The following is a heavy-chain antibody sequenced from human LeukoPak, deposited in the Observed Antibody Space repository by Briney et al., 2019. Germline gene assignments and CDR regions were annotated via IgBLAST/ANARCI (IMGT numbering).Heavy chain of an antibody. CDR1: GYTFTSYD. D-gene: IGHD3-3*01. V-gene: IGHV1-8*03. Sequence: ASVKVSCKASGYTFTSYDINWVRQATGQGLEWMGWMNPNSGNTGYAQKFQGRVTITRNTSISTAYMELSSLRSEDTAVYYCARAYDFWSGYSALYYCDYWGQGTLVTVS. CDR2: MNPNSGNT. CDR3: ARAYDFWSGYSALYYCDY. J-gene: IGHJ4*02.